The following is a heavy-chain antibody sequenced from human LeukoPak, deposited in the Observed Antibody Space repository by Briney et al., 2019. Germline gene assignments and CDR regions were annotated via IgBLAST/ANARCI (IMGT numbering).Heavy chain of an antibody. CDR1: GFTFSNGC. J-gene: IGHJ4*02. Sequence: GGSLRLTCTATGFTFSNGCMSWVRQAPGKGMEWVGRIKSKNDSGTKDYAAPGKGRITTSRDESKKTMYLQMNTLKTEHTAVYYCTTDLYYDILTGYYNQYYFDYWGQGTLVTVSS. D-gene: IGHD3-9*01. CDR2: IKSKNDSGTK. V-gene: IGHV3-15*01. CDR3: TTDLYYDILTGYYNQYYFDY.